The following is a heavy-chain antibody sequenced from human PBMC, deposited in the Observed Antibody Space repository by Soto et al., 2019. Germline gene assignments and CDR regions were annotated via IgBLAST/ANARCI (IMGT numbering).Heavy chain of an antibody. CDR2: MNPDSGNT. Sequence: QVQLVQSGAEVKKPGASVKVSWKASGYTFTNYDIHWVRQATGQGLEWMGWMNPDSGNTGQSKQFQGRVTMTRDTSISTAYMELSSLRSEDTAVYYCARGRFRRTWFDPWGQGTLVTVSS. CDR1: GYTFTNYD. J-gene: IGHJ5*02. CDR3: ARGRFRRTWFDP. D-gene: IGHD3-16*01. V-gene: IGHV1-8*01.